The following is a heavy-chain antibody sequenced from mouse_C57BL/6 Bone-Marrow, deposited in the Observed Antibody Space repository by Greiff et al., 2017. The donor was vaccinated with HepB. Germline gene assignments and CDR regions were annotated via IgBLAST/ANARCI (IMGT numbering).Heavy chain of an antibody. V-gene: IGHV1-59*01. D-gene: IGHD1-1*01. J-gene: IGHJ2*01. Sequence: VQLQQPGAELVRPGTSVKLSCKASGYTFTSYWMHWVKQRPGPGLEWIGVIDPSDSYTNYNQKFKGKATLTVDTSSSTAYMQLSSLTSEDSAVYYSARSITTVVAYYFDYWGQGTTLTVSS. CDR2: IDPSDSYT. CDR3: ARSITTVVAYYFDY. CDR1: GYTFTSYW.